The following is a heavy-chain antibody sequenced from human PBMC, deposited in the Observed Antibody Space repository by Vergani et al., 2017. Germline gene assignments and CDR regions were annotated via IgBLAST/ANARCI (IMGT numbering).Heavy chain of an antibody. Sequence: QVQLVQSGAEVKKPGSSVKVSCKASGGTFSSYTISWVRQAPGQGLEWMGRIIPILGIANYAQKFQGRVTITADKSTSTAYMELSSLRSEDTAVYYCAREGDVATAMVTGYYYGMDVWGQGTTVTVSS. J-gene: IGHJ6*02. CDR3: AREGDVATAMVTGYYYGMDV. D-gene: IGHD5-18*01. CDR2: IIPILGIA. CDR1: GGTFSSYT. V-gene: IGHV1-69*08.